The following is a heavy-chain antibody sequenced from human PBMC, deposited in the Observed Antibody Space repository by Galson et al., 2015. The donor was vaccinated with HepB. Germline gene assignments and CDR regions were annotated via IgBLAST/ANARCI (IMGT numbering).Heavy chain of an antibody. CDR2: IGTAGDT. J-gene: IGHJ4*02. CDR3: ARGRYWRGFVY. D-gene: IGHD1-26*01. V-gene: IGHV3-13*04. CDR1: GFTFSSYD. Sequence: SLRLSCAASGFTFSSYDMHWVRQATGKGLEWVSAIGTAGDTYYPGSVKGRFTISREDAKNSLYLQMNSLRAGDTAVYYCARGRYWRGFVYWGQGTLVTVSS.